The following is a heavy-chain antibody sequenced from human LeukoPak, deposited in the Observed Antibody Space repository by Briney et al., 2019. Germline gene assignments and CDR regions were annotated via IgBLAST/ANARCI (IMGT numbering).Heavy chain of an antibody. D-gene: IGHD3-22*01. CDR1: GFTFSSYG. V-gene: IGHV3-30*04. CDR3: ARPMYYYDSSGSLAV. J-gene: IGHJ6*02. CDR2: ISSNGKNK. Sequence: PGGSLRLSCAASGFTFSSYGIHWVRQAPGKWLEWVALISSNGKNKDYADSVKGRFTISRDNSDNTLYLQMNSLRAEDTAVYYCARPMYYYDSSGSLAVWGQGTTVTVTS.